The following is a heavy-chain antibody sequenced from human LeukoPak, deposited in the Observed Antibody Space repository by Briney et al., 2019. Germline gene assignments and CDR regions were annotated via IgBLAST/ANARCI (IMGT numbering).Heavy chain of an antibody. Sequence: GASVKVSCKASGYTFTGYYMHWVRQAPGQGLEWMGWINPNSGGTNYAQKFQGRVTMTRDTSISTAYMELSRLRSDDTAVYYCARVLGYCSSTSCYSRFTFDPWGQGTLVTVSS. CDR1: GYTFTGYY. CDR3: ARVLGYCSSTSCYSRFTFDP. J-gene: IGHJ5*02. CDR2: INPNSGGT. D-gene: IGHD2-2*01. V-gene: IGHV1-2*02.